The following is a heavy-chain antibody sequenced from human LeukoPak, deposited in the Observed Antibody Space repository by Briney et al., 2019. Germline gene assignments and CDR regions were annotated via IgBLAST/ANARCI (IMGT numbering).Heavy chain of an antibody. J-gene: IGHJ4*02. CDR3: ARDYSNHGYLDY. D-gene: IGHD4-11*01. V-gene: IGHV3-64*01. CDR2: ISSHGVST. CDR1: GFTFSTYA. Sequence: GGSLRLSCAASGFTFSTYAMYWVRQAPGKGLQYVSGISSHGVSTFYANSVKDRFTISRDNSANTVYLQMGSLRAEDMAVYYCARDYSNHGYLDYWGQGTLVTVSS.